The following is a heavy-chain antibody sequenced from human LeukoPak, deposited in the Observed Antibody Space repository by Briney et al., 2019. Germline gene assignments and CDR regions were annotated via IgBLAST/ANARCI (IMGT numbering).Heavy chain of an antibody. D-gene: IGHD3-22*01. CDR3: AMALVYYDSSGYLVFDY. CDR1: GGTFSSYA. J-gene: IGHJ4*02. CDR2: IIPIFGTA. Sequence: SVKVSCKASGGTFSSYAISWVRQAPGQGLEWMGRIIPIFGTANYAQKFQGRVTITTDESTSTAYMELSSPRSEDTAVYYCAMALVYYDSSGYLVFDYWGQGTLVTVSS. V-gene: IGHV1-69*05.